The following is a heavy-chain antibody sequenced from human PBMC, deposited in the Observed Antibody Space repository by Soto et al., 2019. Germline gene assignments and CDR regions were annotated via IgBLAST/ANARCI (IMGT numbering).Heavy chain of an antibody. CDR3: AREGRDYDDYENYYYYYMDV. Sequence: PGGSLRLSCAASGFTFSSYWMSWVRQAPGKGLEWVANIKQDGSEKYYVDSVKGRFTISRDNAKNSLYLQMNSLRAEDTAVYYCAREGRDYDDYENYYYYYMDVWGKGTTVTVSS. CDR2: IKQDGSEK. J-gene: IGHJ6*03. CDR1: GFTFSSYW. V-gene: IGHV3-7*01. D-gene: IGHD4-17*01.